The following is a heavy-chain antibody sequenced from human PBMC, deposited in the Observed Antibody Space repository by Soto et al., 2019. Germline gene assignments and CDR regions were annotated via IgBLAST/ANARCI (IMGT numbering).Heavy chain of an antibody. V-gene: IGHV3-48*01. CDR3: ASTDRFDY. J-gene: IGHJ4*02. CDR2: IGSGSRTI. Sequence: EVQQVESGGGLVQPGGSLRLSCAASGFTFSSYSMNWVRQAPGKGLEWVSYIGSGSRTIYYADSVKGRFTISRDNAKNSLYLQMNSLRAEDTAVYYCASTDRFDYWGQGTLVTVS. CDR1: GFTFSSYS.